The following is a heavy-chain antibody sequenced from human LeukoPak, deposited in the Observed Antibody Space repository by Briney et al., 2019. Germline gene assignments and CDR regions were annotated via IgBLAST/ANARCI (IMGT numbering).Heavy chain of an antibody. CDR2: INPNSGGT. CDR3: ARGRRREIAVAGKDFDY. CDR1: GYTFTGYY. V-gene: IGHV1-2*06. D-gene: IGHD6-19*01. J-gene: IGHJ4*02. Sequence: ASVKVSCKASGYTFTGYYMHWVRQAPGQGLEWMGRINPNSGGTNYAQKFQGRVTMTRDTSISTAYMELSRLRSDDTAVYHCARGRRREIAVAGKDFDYWGQGTLVTVSS.